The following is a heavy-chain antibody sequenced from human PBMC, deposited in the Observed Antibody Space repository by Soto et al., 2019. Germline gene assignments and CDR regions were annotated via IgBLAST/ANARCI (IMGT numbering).Heavy chain of an antibody. CDR2: IYYSGGT. D-gene: IGHD5-12*01. Sequence: PSETLSLTCTVSGGSISSGGYYWSWIRQHPGKGLEWIGYIYYSGGTSYNPSLKSRVTISVDTSKNQFSLKLSSVTAADTAVYHCARDGDGYDHWGQGTLVTVSS. CDR3: ARDGDGYDH. CDR1: GGSISSGGYY. V-gene: IGHV4-61*08. J-gene: IGHJ1*01.